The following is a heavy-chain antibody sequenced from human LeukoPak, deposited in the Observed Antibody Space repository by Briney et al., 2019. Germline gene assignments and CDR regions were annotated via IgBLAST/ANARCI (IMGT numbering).Heavy chain of an antibody. J-gene: IGHJ4*02. V-gene: IGHV3-53*01. Sequence: GGSLRLSCAASGFTVSSNYMSWVRQAPGKGLEWVSVIYSGGSTYYADPVKGRFTISRDNSKNTLYLQMNSLRAEDTAVYYCARLSDSSGYLGDFDYWGQGTLVTVSS. CDR2: IYSGGST. CDR3: ARLSDSSGYLGDFDY. D-gene: IGHD3-22*01. CDR1: GFTVSSNY.